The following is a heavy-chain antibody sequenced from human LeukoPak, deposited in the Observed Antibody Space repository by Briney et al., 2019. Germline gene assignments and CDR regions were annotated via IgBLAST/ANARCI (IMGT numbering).Heavy chain of an antibody. CDR3: AKRGAPFMRDGDYLDY. Sequence: PGGSLRLSCAASGFTFSSYAMSWVRQAPGKGLEWVSAISGSGGSTYYADSVKGRFTTSRDNSKNTLYLQMNSLRAEDTAVYYCAKRGAPFMRDGDYLDYWGQGTLVTVSS. CDR1: GFTFSSYA. V-gene: IGHV3-23*01. CDR2: ISGSGGST. D-gene: IGHD3-16*01. J-gene: IGHJ4*02.